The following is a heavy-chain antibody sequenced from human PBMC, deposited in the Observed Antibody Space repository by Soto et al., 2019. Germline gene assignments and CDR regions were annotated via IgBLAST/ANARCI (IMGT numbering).Heavy chain of an antibody. CDR2: IYYSGST. CDR3: ARRTVNIRTFYSGLKTHCFDY. CDR1: GGSISSSSYY. Sequence: QLQLQESGPGLVKPSETLSLTGAVSGGSISSSSYYWGWIRQPPGKGLEWIGSIYYSGSTYYTPSLQSRVAISVDTSKNQFSLKLNSVTAADTAVYYCARRTVNIRTFYSGLKTHCFDYWGQGTLVTVSS. D-gene: IGHD6-19*01. V-gene: IGHV4-39*01. J-gene: IGHJ4*02.